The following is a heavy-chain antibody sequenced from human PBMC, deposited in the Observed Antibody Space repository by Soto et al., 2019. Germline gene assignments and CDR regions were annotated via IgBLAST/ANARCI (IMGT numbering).Heavy chain of an antibody. CDR2: IIPILGIR. CDR1: GGSFSTYT. D-gene: IGHD1-26*01. V-gene: IGHV1-69*08. CDR3: ARDVGD. Sequence: QLQLVQSGAEVKKPGSSVKVSCKASGGSFSTYTITWVRQAPGQGLEWMGRIIPILGIRDYAQKFQARVTITADKPTSTAYMELSSPTDEDTAVYYCARDVGDLGQGTLVTVSS. J-gene: IGHJ4*02.